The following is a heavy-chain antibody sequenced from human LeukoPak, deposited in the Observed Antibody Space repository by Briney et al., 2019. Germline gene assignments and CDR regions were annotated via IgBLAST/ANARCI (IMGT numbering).Heavy chain of an antibody. CDR1: GFTFSSYA. J-gene: IGHJ6*02. CDR3: AKAPPSSYDYYSGMDV. D-gene: IGHD6-13*01. V-gene: IGHV3-23*01. CDR2: ISGSDGST. Sequence: PGGSLRLSCAASGFTFSSYAMSWVRQAPGKGLEWVSTISGSDGSTYYADSVKGRFTISRDITKNTLYLQMNSERSEETAVYYCAKAPPSSYDYYSGMDVWGQGTTVTVSS.